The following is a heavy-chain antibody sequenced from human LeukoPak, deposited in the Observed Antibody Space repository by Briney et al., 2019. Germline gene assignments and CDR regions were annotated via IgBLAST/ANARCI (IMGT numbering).Heavy chain of an antibody. CDR1: TFSISIYS. Sequence: GGSLRLSCAASTFSISIYSMNWVRQAPGKGLEWVSSISGSSRSIYYADSMKGRFTISRDNAKNSLYLQMNSLRAEDTAVYHCALRYCSSGSCYCFDYWGQGALVTVSS. V-gene: IGHV3-21*04. CDR3: ALRYCSSGSCYCFDY. J-gene: IGHJ4*02. CDR2: ISGSSRSI. D-gene: IGHD2-15*01.